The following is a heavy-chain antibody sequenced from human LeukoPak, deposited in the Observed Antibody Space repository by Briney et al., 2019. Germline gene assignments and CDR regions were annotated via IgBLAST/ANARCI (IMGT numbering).Heavy chain of an antibody. V-gene: IGHV3-74*01. CDR2: INSDGSST. Sequence: GGSLRLSCAASGFTFSSYWMHWVRQAPGKGLVWVSRINSDGSSTSYADSVKGRFTISRDNAKNTLYLQMNSLRAEDTAVYYCARVGPSSSTSCYAGFCRNCYYGMDVWGQGTTVTVSS. J-gene: IGHJ6*02. CDR1: GFTFSSYW. D-gene: IGHD2-2*01. CDR3: ARVGPSSSTSCYAGFCRNCYYGMDV.